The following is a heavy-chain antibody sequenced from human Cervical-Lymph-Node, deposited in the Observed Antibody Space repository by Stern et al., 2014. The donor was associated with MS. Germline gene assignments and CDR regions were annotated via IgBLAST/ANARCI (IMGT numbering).Heavy chain of an antibody. V-gene: IGHV1-69*01. Sequence: QVQLVQSGAEVKKPGSSVKVSCKASGDTFSRNAIAWVRQAPGQGLEWMGGIIPVYGAPNYAQKFQGRVTVTADEYTSTVYMELSSLRSEDTAVYYCARDLALNTGWYGHWGQGTQVTVSS. CDR2: IIPVYGAP. J-gene: IGHJ5*02. CDR3: ARDLALNTGWYGH. D-gene: IGHD1-1*01. CDR1: GDTFSRNA.